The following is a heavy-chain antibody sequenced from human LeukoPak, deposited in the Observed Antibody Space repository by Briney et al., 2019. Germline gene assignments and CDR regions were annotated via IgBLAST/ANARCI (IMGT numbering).Heavy chain of an antibody. Sequence: PGGSLRLSCAASGFTFSSYSMNWVRQAPGKGLEWVSSISSGSSYIYYADSVKGRFTISRDNAKNSLYLQMNSLRAEDTAVYYCARRMTAVAGTDAFDIWGQGTMVTVSS. CDR1: GFTFSSYS. V-gene: IGHV3-21*01. CDR3: ARRMTAVAGTDAFDI. D-gene: IGHD6-19*01. CDR2: ISSGSSYI. J-gene: IGHJ3*02.